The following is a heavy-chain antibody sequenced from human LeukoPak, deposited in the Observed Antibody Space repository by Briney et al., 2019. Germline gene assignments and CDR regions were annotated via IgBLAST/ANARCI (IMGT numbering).Heavy chain of an antibody. V-gene: IGHV3-23*01. D-gene: IGHD6-6*01. CDR3: ARDVAARPRWFAP. J-gene: IGHJ5*02. CDR1: GFAFSSYA. CDR2: ISGSGDST. Sequence: GGSLRLSCAASGFAFSSYAMSWVRQAPGKGLEWVSAISGSGDSTYYADSVKGRFTISRDNAKNSLYLQMNSLRAEDTAVYYCARDVAARPRWFAPWGQGTLVTVSS.